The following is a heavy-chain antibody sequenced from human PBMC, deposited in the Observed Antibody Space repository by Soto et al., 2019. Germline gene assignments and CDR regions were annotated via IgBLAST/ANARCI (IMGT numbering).Heavy chain of an antibody. V-gene: IGHV3-9*01. D-gene: IGHD1-26*01. Sequence: EVQLVESGGGLVQPGRSLRLSCAASGFRFDDYAMHWVRQAPGKGLEWVSGISWNSDIISYAGSVRGRFTISRDNAKNSLYLHMDSLRTEDTAFYYCVKDTYLLVGATHFDFWGQGTLVTVSS. CDR2: ISWNSDII. CDR1: GFRFDDYA. CDR3: VKDTYLLVGATHFDF. J-gene: IGHJ4*02.